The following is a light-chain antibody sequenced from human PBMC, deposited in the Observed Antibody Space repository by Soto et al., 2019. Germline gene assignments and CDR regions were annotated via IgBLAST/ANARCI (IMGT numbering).Light chain of an antibody. CDR3: LQNDIFPRT. J-gene: IGKJ1*01. V-gene: IGKV1-17*01. CDR2: GAS. Sequence: DFQITQSPSPLSASVGDRVTITCRAGQGIRSHLGWYQRKPGKAPQRLIYGASILHPGVPSRFNGSGFGTEFTLTISSLQPEDFATYYCLQNDIFPRTFGQGTKVEIK. CDR1: QGIRSH.